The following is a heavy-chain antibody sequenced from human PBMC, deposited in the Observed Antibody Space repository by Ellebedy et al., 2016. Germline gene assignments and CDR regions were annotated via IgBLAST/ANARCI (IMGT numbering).Heavy chain of an antibody. V-gene: IGHV4-34*01. CDR1: GGSFSGYY. J-gene: IGHJ4*02. Sequence: SETLSLTXAVHGGSFSGYYWGWIRQPPGKGLEWLGEVNDGGNTRYNPSLKSRVTIAVDTSKTQISLKVNSVTAADTAVYYCVRSRVAGSSSNDLDCWGQGTLVTVSS. CDR3: VRSRVAGSSSNDLDC. D-gene: IGHD6-6*01. CDR2: VNDGGNT.